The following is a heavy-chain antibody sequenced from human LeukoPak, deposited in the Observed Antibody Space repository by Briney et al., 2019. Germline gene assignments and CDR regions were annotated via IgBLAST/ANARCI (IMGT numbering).Heavy chain of an antibody. V-gene: IGHV4-39*01. J-gene: IGHJ5*02. CDR1: GGSISSSSYY. CDR2: IYYSGST. CDR3: ARRITIFGVVIDNWFDP. D-gene: IGHD3-3*01. Sequence: SETLSLTCTVSGGSISSSSYYWGWIRQPPGKGLEWTGSIYYSGSTYYNPSLKSRVTISVDTSKNQFSLKLSSVTAADTAVYYCARRITIFGVVIDNWFDPWGQGTLVTVSS.